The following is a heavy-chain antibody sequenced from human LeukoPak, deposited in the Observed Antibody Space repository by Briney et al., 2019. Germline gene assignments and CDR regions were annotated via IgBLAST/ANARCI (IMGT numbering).Heavy chain of an antibody. CDR2: IYHSGST. CDR1: GYSISSGYY. CDR3: ASDSSGYFGP. J-gene: IGHJ5*02. Sequence: PSETLSLTCTISGYSISSGYYWGWIRQPPGKGLEWIGSIYHSGSTYYNPSLKSRVTISLDTSENQFSLKLSSVTAADTAVYYCASDSSGYFGPWGQGTLITVSS. D-gene: IGHD3-22*01. V-gene: IGHV4-38-2*02.